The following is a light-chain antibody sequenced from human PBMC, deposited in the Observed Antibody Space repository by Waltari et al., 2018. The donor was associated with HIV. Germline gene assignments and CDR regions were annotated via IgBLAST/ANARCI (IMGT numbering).Light chain of an antibody. CDR1: QSVSSH. CDR2: DAS. CDR3: QQYHDWYT. J-gene: IGKJ2*01. V-gene: IGKV3D-15*03. Sequence: EIVMPQSPATLSVSPRDSATLSCRASQSVSSHLAWYQQKPGQAPRLLIYDASIRATGTPARIRGSGSGTDFTLTVSILQSEDFAIYYCQQYHDWYTFGQGTKL.